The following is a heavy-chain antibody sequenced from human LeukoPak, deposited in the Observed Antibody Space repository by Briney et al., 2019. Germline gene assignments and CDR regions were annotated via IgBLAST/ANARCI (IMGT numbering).Heavy chain of an antibody. CDR3: ARGPVPSSNDY. V-gene: IGHV4-61*08. J-gene: IGHJ4*02. CDR1: GGSISSGGYS. D-gene: IGHD1-14*01. Sequence: SETLSLTCAVSGGSISSGGYSWSWIRQPPGKGLEWIGYIYYSGSTNYNPSLKSRVTISVDTSKNQFSLKLSSVTAADTAVYYCARGPVPSSNDYWGQGTLVTVSS. CDR2: IYYSGST.